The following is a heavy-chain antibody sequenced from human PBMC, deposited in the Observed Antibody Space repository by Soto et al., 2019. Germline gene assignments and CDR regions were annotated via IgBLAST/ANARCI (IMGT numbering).Heavy chain of an antibody. CDR1: GFTFSSYS. CDR2: ISSSSSYI. J-gene: IGHJ4*02. Sequence: EVQLVESGGGLVKPGGSLRLSCAASGFTFSSYSMNWVRQAPGKGLEWVSSISSSSSYIYYADSVKGRFTISRDNAKNSLYLQMNSLRVEDTAVYYCARLDDYIWGSYRYPFDYWGQGTLVTVSS. D-gene: IGHD3-16*02. CDR3: ARLDDYIWGSYRYPFDY. V-gene: IGHV3-21*01.